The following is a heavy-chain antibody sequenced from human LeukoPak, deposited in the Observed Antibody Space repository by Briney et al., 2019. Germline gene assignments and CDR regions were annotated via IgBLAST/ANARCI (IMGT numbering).Heavy chain of an antibody. J-gene: IGHJ3*02. CDR1: GFTFSSYS. V-gene: IGHV3-21*01. Sequence: GGSLRLSCAASGFTFSSYSMNWGRQAPGKGLEWVSSISSSSSYIYYADSVKGRFTISRDNAKNSLYLQMNSLRAEDTAVYYCASAYSSSWDAFDIWGQGTMVTVSS. CDR2: ISSSSSYI. CDR3: ASAYSSSWDAFDI. D-gene: IGHD6-13*01.